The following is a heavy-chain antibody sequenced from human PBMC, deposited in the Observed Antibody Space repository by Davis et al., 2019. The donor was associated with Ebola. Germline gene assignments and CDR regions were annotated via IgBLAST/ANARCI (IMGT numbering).Heavy chain of an antibody. J-gene: IGHJ5*02. CDR3: AKSFGKLEWFMFDP. CDR1: GFTFSTYA. Sequence: PGGSLRLSCAGSGFTFSTYAMTWVRQAPGKGLEWVSRISGSGGDPHYADSVKGRFTISRDNSKNTLYLQMNSLRAEDTAVYYCAKSFGKLEWFMFDPWGQGTLVTVSS. CDR2: ISGSGGDP. V-gene: IGHV3-23*01. D-gene: IGHD3-3*01.